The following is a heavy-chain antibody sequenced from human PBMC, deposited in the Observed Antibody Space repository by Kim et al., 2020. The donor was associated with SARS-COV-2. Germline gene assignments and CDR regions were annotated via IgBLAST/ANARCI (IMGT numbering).Heavy chain of an antibody. D-gene: IGHD3-22*01. Sequence: GGSLRLSCAASGFTFSSYAMSWVRQAPGKGLEWVSAISGSGGSTYYADSVKGRLTISRDNSKNTLYLQMNSLRAEDTAIYYCAKEAPRYYYDSSGYPYWGQGTLVTVSS. CDR2: ISGSGGST. V-gene: IGHV3-23*01. CDR1: GFTFSSYA. J-gene: IGHJ4*02. CDR3: AKEAPRYYYDSSGYPY.